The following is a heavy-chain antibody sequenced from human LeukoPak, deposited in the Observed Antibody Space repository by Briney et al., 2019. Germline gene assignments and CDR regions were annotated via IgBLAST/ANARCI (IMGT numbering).Heavy chain of an antibody. V-gene: IGHV4-39*01. J-gene: IGHJ6*02. CDR1: GGSISSSSYY. D-gene: IGHD5-18*01. Sequence: SETLFLTCTVSGGSISSSSYYWGWLRQPPGKGLERIGSIYYSGSTYYNPSLKSRVTISVDTSKNQFSLKLSSVTAADTAVYYCARRDTSYYYYYGMDVWGQGTTVTVSS. CDR2: IYYSGST. CDR3: ARRDTSYYYYYGMDV.